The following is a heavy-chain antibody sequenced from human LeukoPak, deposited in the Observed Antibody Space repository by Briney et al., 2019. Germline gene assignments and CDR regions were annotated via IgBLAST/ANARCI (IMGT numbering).Heavy chain of an antibody. CDR3: ARASEKISGWFWVYYYYGMDV. CDR2: ISYDGSNK. Sequence: GGSLRLSCAASGFTFSSYAMHWVRQAPGKGLEWVAVISYDGSNKYYADSVKGRFTISRDNSKNTLYLQMTSLRAEDTAVYYCARASEKISGWFWVYYYYGMDVWGQGTTVTVSS. V-gene: IGHV3-30*04. CDR1: GFTFSSYA. J-gene: IGHJ6*02. D-gene: IGHD6-19*01.